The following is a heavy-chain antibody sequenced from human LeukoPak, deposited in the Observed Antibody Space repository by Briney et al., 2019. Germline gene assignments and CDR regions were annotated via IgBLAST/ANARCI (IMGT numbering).Heavy chain of an antibody. V-gene: IGHV4-39*07. Sequence: PSETLSLTCTVSGGSISSSSYYWAWIRQPPGKGLEWIGSIYYRGSTYYNPSLKSRVTISVDTSKNQFSLKLSSVTAADTAVYYCASQGSGSGYYISRFWKPPTRPPFDYWGQGTLVTVSS. CDR1: GGSISSSSYY. D-gene: IGHD3-3*01. J-gene: IGHJ4*02. CDR3: ASQGSGSGYYISRFWKPPTRPPFDY. CDR2: IYYRGST.